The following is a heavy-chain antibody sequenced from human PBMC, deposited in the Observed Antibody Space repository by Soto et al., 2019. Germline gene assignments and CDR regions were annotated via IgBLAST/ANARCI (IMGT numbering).Heavy chain of an antibody. CDR2: IYHSGST. J-gene: IGHJ4*02. CDR3: ARMSYYDYVWGSYRYTTFDY. Sequence: SETLSLTCAVSGYSIGSVYYWGWIRQPPGKGLEWIGSIYHSGSTYYNPSLKSRVTISVDTSKNQFSLKLSSVTAADTAVYYCARMSYYDYVWGSYRYTTFDYWGQGTLVTVSS. D-gene: IGHD3-16*02. CDR1: GYSIGSVYY. V-gene: IGHV4-38-2*01.